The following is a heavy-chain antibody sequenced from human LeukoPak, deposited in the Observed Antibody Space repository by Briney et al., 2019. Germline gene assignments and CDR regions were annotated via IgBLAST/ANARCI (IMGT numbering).Heavy chain of an antibody. CDR3: ARGWFGELFVDY. V-gene: IGHV1-3*01. CDR2: INAGNGNT. D-gene: IGHD3-10*01. CDR1: GYTFTSYA. J-gene: IGHJ4*02. Sequence: ASVKVSCKASGYTFTSYAMHWVRQAPGQRREWMGWINAGNGNTKYSQKFQGRVTITRDTSASTAYMELSSLRSEDTAVYYCARGWFGELFVDYWGQGTLVTVSS.